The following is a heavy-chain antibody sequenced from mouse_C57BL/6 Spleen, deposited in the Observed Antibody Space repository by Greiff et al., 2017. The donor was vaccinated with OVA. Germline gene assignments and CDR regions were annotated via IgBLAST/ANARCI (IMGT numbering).Heavy chain of an antibody. CDR2: IDPNSGGT. D-gene: IGHD2-4*01. Sequence: QVQLQQPGAELVKPGASVKLSCKASGYTFTSYWMHWVKQRPGRGLEWIGRIDPNSGGTKNNEKFKSKATLTVDKPSSTAYRQLSSLTSEDSAVYYCARSRNDYDEDYYYAMDYWGQGTSVTVSS. J-gene: IGHJ4*01. CDR3: ARSRNDYDEDYYYAMDY. V-gene: IGHV1-72*01. CDR1: GYTFTSYW.